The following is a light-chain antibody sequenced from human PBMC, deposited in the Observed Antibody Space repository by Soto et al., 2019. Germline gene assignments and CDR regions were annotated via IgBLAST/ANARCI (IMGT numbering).Light chain of an antibody. J-gene: IGLJ1*01. CDR2: EGS. Sequence: ALTQPASVSGSPGQSITISCTGTSSDVGNYNLVSWYQQHPGKAPKLMIYEGSKRPSGVSNRFSGSKSGNTASLTISILQAEDEADYYCCSYAGSSTYVFGTGTKSPS. CDR1: SSDVGNYNL. V-gene: IGLV2-23*01. CDR3: CSYAGSSTYV.